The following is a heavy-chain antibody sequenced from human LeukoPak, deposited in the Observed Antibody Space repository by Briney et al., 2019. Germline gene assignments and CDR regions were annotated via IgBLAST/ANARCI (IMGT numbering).Heavy chain of an antibody. Sequence: GGSLRLSCAASGFTFSSYGMHWVRQAPGKGLEWVAVISYDGSNKYYADSVKGRFTISRDNSKNTLYLQMNSLRAEDTVVYYCAKDVGSGSYYFDYWGQGTLVTVSS. D-gene: IGHD1-26*01. J-gene: IGHJ4*02. CDR3: AKDVGSGSYYFDY. CDR1: GFTFSSYG. CDR2: ISYDGSNK. V-gene: IGHV3-30*18.